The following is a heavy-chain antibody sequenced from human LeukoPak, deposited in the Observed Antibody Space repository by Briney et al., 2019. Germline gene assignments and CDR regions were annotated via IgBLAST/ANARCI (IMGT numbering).Heavy chain of an antibody. CDR3: ARAPRTAANFDY. J-gene: IGHJ4*02. CDR2: ISYDGNNK. D-gene: IGHD6-13*01. V-gene: IGHV3-30-3*01. Sequence: GESLRLSCAVSGLTFSSSWMDWVRQAPGKGLEWVAVISYDGNNKYYADSVKGRFTISRDNSKNTLYLQMNSLRTEDTAVYYCARAPRTAANFDYWGQGTLVTVSS. CDR1: GLTFSSSW.